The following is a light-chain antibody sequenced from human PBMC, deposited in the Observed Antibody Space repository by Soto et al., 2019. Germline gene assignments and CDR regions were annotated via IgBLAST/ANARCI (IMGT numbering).Light chain of an antibody. J-gene: IGKJ5*01. CDR2: GAF. Sequence: IVMTQSPVTLSVSPGERATPSCRASQSVRSNLAWYQQKPGQAPSLLIYGAFTRATGIPARFSGTGSGTEFTLTISSLQSEDFALYYCQQYNDWPLTFGQGTRLEIK. V-gene: IGKV3-15*01. CDR3: QQYNDWPLT. CDR1: QSVRSN.